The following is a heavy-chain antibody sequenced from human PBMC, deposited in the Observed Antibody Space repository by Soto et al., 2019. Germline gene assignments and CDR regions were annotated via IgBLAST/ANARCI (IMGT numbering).Heavy chain of an antibody. CDR3: ARDPDSSGYYYFDY. V-gene: IGHV3-64*01. CDR1: GFTFSSYA. CDR2: ISSYGGST. D-gene: IGHD3-22*01. Sequence: EVQLVESGGGLVQPGGSLRLSCAASGFTFSSYAMHWVRQAPGKGLEYVSDISSYGGSTYYANSVKGRFTISRDNSKNTLYLQMGSLRAEDMAVYYCARDPDSSGYYYFDYWGQGTLVTVSS. J-gene: IGHJ4*02.